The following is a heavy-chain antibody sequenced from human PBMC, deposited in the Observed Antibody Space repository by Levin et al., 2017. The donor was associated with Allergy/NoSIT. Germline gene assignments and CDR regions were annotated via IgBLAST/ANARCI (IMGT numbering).Heavy chain of an antibody. CDR2: ITWSGRVT. D-gene: IGHD4-17*01. J-gene: IGHJ4*02. V-gene: IGHV3-20*04. Sequence: LSLICAASGFKFDDYAMTWVRQAPGKGLQWVSGITWSGRVTGYADSVQGRFTIARDNAKNSLFLQMDSLRAEDTAFYYCVRQSATVPPSFFDYWGQGALVAVSS. CDR1: GFKFDDYA. CDR3: VRQSATVPPSFFDY.